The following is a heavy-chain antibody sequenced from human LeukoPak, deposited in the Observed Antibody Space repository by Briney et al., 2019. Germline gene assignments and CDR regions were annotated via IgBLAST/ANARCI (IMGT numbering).Heavy chain of an antibody. D-gene: IGHD3-10*01. CDR3: AKVLDGSGSYSSHFDY. J-gene: IGHJ4*02. V-gene: IGHV3-23*01. CDR1: GFIFSSYA. CDR2: ISGSGGST. Sequence: SGRSLRLSCAASGFIFSSYAMSWVRQAPGKGLEWVSAISGSGGSTYYADSVKGRFTISRDNSKNTLYLQMNSLRAEDTAVYYCAKVLDGSGSYSSHFDYWGQGTLVTVSS.